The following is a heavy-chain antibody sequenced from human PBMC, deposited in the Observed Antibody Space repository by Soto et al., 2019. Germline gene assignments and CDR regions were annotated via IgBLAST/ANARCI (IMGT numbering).Heavy chain of an antibody. Sequence: QVQMVQSGAEVKKPGASVKVSCKASGNTFTGHHMHWVRRAPGQGLEWMGLIDLDIGDTKYAQKFQGRVTSTSDTSITTAYMELRGLRSDDTAVYYCALEPTGTAGFDYWGQGTLVTVSS. CDR3: ALEPTGTAGFDY. J-gene: IGHJ4*02. CDR1: GNTFTGHH. V-gene: IGHV1-2*02. D-gene: IGHD2-21*02. CDR2: IDLDIGDT.